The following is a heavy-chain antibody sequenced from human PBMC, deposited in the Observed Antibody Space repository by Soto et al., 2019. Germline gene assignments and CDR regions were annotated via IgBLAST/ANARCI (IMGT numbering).Heavy chain of an antibody. Sequence: SETLSLTCTVSGESISSGDHYWSWVRQSPGEGLEWIGFIYYSGNTYYNPSPKSRVSMSVDTSNNQFSLKLNSVTAADTAVYYCARDAGYCNSVSCYPYNMDVWGQGPRSPSP. V-gene: IGHV4-30-4*01. CDR3: ARDAGYCNSVSCYPYNMDV. CDR1: GESISSGDHY. CDR2: IYYSGNT. D-gene: IGHD2-15*01. J-gene: IGHJ6*02.